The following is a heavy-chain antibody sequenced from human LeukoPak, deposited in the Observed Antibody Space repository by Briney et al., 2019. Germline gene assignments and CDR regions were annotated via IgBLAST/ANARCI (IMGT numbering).Heavy chain of an antibody. CDR2: IYYSGST. Sequence: PSETLSLTCTVSGGSISSGSYYWSWIRQPAGKGLEWIGYIYYSGSTNYNPSLKSRVTISVDTSKNQFSLKLSSVTAADTAVYYCARRGYDADAFDIWGQGTMVTVSS. J-gene: IGHJ3*02. V-gene: IGHV4-61*10. CDR3: ARRGYDADAFDI. CDR1: GGSISSGSYY. D-gene: IGHD5-12*01.